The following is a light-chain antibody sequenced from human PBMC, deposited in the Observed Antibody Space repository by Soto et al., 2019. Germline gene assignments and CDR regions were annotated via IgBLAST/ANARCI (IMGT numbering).Light chain of an antibody. J-gene: IGLJ1*01. CDR3: CSYAGDYTFV. CDR1: SSDVGVYKY. V-gene: IGLV2-11*01. CDR2: DVI. Sequence: QSVLIQPRSVSGSPGQSVTISCTGTSSDVGVYKYVSWYRQHPGKAPKLMIYDVITRPSGVPDRFSGSKSGNTASLTISGLQAEDEADYYCCSYAGDYTFVFRSGTKLTVL.